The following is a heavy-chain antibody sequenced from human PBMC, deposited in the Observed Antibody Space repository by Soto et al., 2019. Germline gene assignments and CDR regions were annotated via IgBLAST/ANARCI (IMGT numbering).Heavy chain of an antibody. CDR2: MNPNTGNS. D-gene: IGHD1-1*01. J-gene: IGHJ4*02. V-gene: IGHV1-8*01. Sequence: QVQLVQSGAEVRKPGASVKVSCEASGYTFTSYDIYWVRQATGQGLEWMGWMNPNTGNSGYAQKFQGRVTMTSDTSTSTANMELSSLRSEDTAVYYCARRAETNGWNGFGADKYYFDFWGQGTLVTVSS. CDR3: ARRAETNGWNGFGADKYYFDF. CDR1: GYTFTSYD.